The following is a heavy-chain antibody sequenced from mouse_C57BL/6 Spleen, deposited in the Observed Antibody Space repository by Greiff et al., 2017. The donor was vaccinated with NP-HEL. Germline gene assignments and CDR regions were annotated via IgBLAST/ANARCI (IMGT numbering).Heavy chain of an antibody. V-gene: IGHV14-4*01. CDR2: IDPENGDT. J-gene: IGHJ4*01. CDR1: GFNIKDDY. Sequence: EVQLQQSGAELVRPGASVKLSCTASGFNIKDDYMHWVKQRPEQGLEWIGWIDPENGDTEYASKFQDKATITADTSSNTAYLQLSSLTSEDTAVYYCTTGDSMDYWGQGTSVTVSS. D-gene: IGHD2-13*01. CDR3: TTGDSMDY.